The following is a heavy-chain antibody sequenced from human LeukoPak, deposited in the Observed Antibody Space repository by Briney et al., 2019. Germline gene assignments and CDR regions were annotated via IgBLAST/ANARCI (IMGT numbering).Heavy chain of an antibody. Sequence: SETLSLTCTVSGVTISSYYWSWLPQAPGKGLEWIGYIFYSGSTNYNPSLKSRVTISVDTSKNKFSLKVSSVTAADTAVYYCARSGYSYVNFWGQGTLVTVSS. CDR1: GVTISSYY. CDR3: ARSGYSYVNF. J-gene: IGHJ4*02. D-gene: IGHD5-18*01. V-gene: IGHV4-59*08. CDR2: IFYSGST.